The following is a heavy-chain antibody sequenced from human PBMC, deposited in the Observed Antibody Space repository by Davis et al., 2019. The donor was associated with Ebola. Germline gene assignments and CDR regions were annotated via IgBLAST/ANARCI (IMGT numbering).Heavy chain of an antibody. Sequence: SETLSLTCTVSGDSITTYYWTWIRQPPGKGLEWIGSIYHSGSTYDNPSLKSRVTISVDTSKNQFSLKLSSVTAADTAVYYCARRRQIGGSLDYWGQGTLVTVSS. D-gene: IGHD3-10*01. J-gene: IGHJ4*02. CDR1: GDSITTYY. V-gene: IGHV4-38-2*02. CDR3: ARRRQIGGSLDY. CDR2: IYHSGST.